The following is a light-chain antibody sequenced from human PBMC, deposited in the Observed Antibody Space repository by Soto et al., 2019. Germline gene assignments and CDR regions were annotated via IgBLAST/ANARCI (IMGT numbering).Light chain of an antibody. V-gene: IGLV2-14*01. J-gene: IGLJ1*01. CDR3: SSYTSSSRYV. Sequence: QSALTQPASVSGSPGQSITISCTGTNSDVGGYNYVSWYQQHPGKAPKLMIYDVGNRPSGVSDRFSGSKSGNTASLTISGLQAEDEADYYCSSYTSSSRYVFGTGTKLTVL. CDR1: NSDVGGYNY. CDR2: DVG.